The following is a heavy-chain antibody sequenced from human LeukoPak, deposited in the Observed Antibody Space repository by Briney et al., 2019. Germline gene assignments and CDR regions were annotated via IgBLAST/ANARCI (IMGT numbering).Heavy chain of an antibody. D-gene: IGHD6-6*01. CDR3: ATRASSSPDMDV. CDR2: IIPIFGTA. CDR1: GGTFSSYA. J-gene: IGHJ6*03. V-gene: IGHV1-69*13. Sequence: SVKVSCKASGGTFSSYAISWVRQAPGQGLEWMGGIIPIFGTANYAQKFQGRVTITADESTSTAYMELSSLRSEDTAVYYCATRASSSPDMDVWGKGTTVTVSS.